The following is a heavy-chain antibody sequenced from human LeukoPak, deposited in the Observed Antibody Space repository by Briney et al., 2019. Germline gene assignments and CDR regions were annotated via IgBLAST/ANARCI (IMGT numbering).Heavy chain of an antibody. CDR1: GGSFSGYY. CDR2: INHSGST. Sequence: PSETLSLTCAVYGGSFSGYYWSWIRQPPGKGLEWIGEINHSGSTNYNPSLKSRVTISVDTSKNQFSLKLSSVTAADTAVYYRARVRTYYYDSSGFPQGVAASDIWGQGTMVTVSS. D-gene: IGHD3-22*01. V-gene: IGHV4-34*01. CDR3: ARVRTYYYDSSGFPQGVAASDI. J-gene: IGHJ3*02.